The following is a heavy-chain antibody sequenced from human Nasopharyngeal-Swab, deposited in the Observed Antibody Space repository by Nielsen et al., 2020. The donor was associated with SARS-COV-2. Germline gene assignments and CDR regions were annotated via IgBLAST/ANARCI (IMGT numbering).Heavy chain of an antibody. Sequence: VRQMPGKGLEWMGRIDPSDSYTNYSPSFQGHVTISADKSISTAYLQWSSLKASDTAMYYCARAIIAAAGSYYYYGMDVWGKGTTVTVSS. CDR3: ARAIIAAAGSYYYYGMDV. J-gene: IGHJ6*04. V-gene: IGHV5-10-1*01. CDR2: IDPSDSYT. D-gene: IGHD6-13*01.